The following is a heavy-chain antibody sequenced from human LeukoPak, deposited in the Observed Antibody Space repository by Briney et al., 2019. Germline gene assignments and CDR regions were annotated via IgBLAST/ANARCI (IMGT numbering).Heavy chain of an antibody. D-gene: IGHD5-24*01. Sequence: PGGSLRLSCAAPGFTFSSYGMHWVRQASGKGLEWVSSISSSSSYIYYADSVKGRFTISRDNAKNSLYLQMNSLRAEDTAVYYCARDLLRRDGFAPWGQGTLVTVSS. J-gene: IGHJ4*02. CDR1: GFTFSSYG. V-gene: IGHV3-21*01. CDR3: ARDLLRRDGFAP. CDR2: ISSSSSYI.